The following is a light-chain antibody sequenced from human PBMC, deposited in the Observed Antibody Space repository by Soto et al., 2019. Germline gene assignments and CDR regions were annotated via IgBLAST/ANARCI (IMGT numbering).Light chain of an antibody. J-gene: IGLJ2*01. V-gene: IGLV2-8*01. CDR1: SSDVGGYNS. CDR3: SSYAGSNNWI. Sequence: QSALTQPPSASGSPGQSVAISCTGTSSDVGGYNSVSWYQQHPGKAPKLIIYEVDKRPSGVPDRFSGSKSGNTATLTVTGLQAEDEADYYCSSYAGSNNWIFGGGTKVTVL. CDR2: EVD.